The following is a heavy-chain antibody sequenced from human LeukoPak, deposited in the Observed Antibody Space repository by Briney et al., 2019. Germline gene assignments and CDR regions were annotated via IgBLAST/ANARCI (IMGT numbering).Heavy chain of an antibody. CDR3: ARSPHYYGSGSYYFDY. V-gene: IGHV1-18*01. CDR2: ISAYNGNT. J-gene: IGHJ4*02. CDR1: GYTFTSYG. Sequence: GASVKVSCKASGYTFTSYGISWVRQAPGQGLEWMGWISAYNGNTNYAQKLQGRVTMTRNTSISTAYMELSSLRSEDAAVYYCARSPHYYGSGSYYFDYWGQGTLVTVSS. D-gene: IGHD3-10*01.